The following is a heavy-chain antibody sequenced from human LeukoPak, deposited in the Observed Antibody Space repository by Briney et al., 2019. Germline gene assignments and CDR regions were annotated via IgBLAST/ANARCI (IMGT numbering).Heavy chain of an antibody. CDR3: ARDGYCSGGSCYFLAPFDY. J-gene: IGHJ4*02. Sequence: GASVKVSCKASGYTFTSYGISWVRQAPGQGLEWMGWISAYNGNTNYAQKLQGRVTMTTDTSTRTAYMELRSLRSDDTAVYYCARDGYCSGGSCYFLAPFDYWGQGTLVTVSS. CDR1: GYTFTSYG. V-gene: IGHV1-18*01. CDR2: ISAYNGNT. D-gene: IGHD2-15*01.